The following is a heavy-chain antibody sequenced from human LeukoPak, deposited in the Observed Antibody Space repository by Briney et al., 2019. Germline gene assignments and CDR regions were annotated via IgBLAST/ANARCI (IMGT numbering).Heavy chain of an antibody. J-gene: IGHJ4*02. V-gene: IGHV4-38-2*02. D-gene: IGHD6-6*01. Sequence: SETLSLTCTVSGYSISSGYYWGWIRQPPGKGLEWIGSIYHSGSTYYNPSLKSRVTISVDTSKNQFSLKLSSVTAADTAVYYCASYSREYSSSHDYWGQGALVTVSS. CDR2: IYHSGST. CDR3: ASYSREYSSSHDY. CDR1: GYSISSGYY.